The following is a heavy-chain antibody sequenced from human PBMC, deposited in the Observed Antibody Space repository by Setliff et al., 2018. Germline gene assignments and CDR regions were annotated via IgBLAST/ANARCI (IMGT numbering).Heavy chain of an antibody. CDR1: GFTFSSYA. V-gene: IGHV3-23*01. CDR2: ISGSGGST. D-gene: IGHD6-6*01. CDR3: VKESIVTRYFDY. Sequence: PGGSLRLSCAASGFTFSSYAMSWVRQAPGKGLEWVSAISGSGGSTYYADSVKGRFTISRDNSKNTLYLQMNRLRREDTAVYYCVKESIVTRYFDYWGQGTLVTVSS. J-gene: IGHJ4*02.